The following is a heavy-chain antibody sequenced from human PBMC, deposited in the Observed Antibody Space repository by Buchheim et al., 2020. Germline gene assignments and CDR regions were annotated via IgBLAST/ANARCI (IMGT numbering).Heavy chain of an antibody. CDR2: IWYDGSNK. V-gene: IGHV3-33*01. CDR3: ARDPGYSSSWQQWLVGEYHYYMDV. Sequence: QVQLVESGGGVVQPGRSLRLSCAASGFTFSSYGMHWVRQAPGKGLEWVAVIWYDGSNKYYADSVKGRFTISRDNSKNTLYLQMNSLRAEDTAVYYCARDPGYSSSWQQWLVGEYHYYMDVWGKGTT. D-gene: IGHD6-13*01. J-gene: IGHJ6*03. CDR1: GFTFSSYG.